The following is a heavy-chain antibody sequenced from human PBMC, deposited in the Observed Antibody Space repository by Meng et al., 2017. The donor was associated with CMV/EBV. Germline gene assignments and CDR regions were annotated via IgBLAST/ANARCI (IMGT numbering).Heavy chain of an antibody. CDR2: IIPIFGTA. Sequence: SGGTFRRYAISWVRQAPGQGLEWMGGIIPIFGTANYAQKFQGRVTITTDESTSTAYMELSSLRSEDTAVYYCARVPGSGSSEYYFDYWGQGTLVTVSS. J-gene: IGHJ4*02. D-gene: IGHD1-26*01. V-gene: IGHV1-69*05. CDR1: GGTFRRYA. CDR3: ARVPGSGSSEYYFDY.